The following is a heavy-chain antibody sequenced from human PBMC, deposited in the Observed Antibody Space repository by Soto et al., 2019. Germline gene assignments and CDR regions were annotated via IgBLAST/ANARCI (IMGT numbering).Heavy chain of an antibody. CDR3: ANSASVGATSTYYYYATDV. CDR2: INPSGGST. D-gene: IGHD1-26*01. Sequence: VASVKVSCKASGYTFTSYYMHWVRQAPGQGLEWMGIINPSGGSTSYAQKFQGRVTMTRDTSTSTVYMELSSLRSEDTAVYYCANSASVGATSTYYYYATDVWGQGTAVTVSS. V-gene: IGHV1-46*01. CDR1: GYTFTSYY. J-gene: IGHJ6*02.